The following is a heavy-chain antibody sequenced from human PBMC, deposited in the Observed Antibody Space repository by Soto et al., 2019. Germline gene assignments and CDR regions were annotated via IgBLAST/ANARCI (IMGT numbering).Heavy chain of an antibody. CDR1: GGSISSGGYS. V-gene: IGHV4-61*08. CDR3: ARGTHRRLDYDILTGYYPLFDY. Sequence: SETLSLTCAVSGGSISSGGYSWSWIRQPPGKGLEWIGYIYYSGSTDYNPSLKSRVTISVDTSKNQFSLKLSSVTAADTAVYYCARGTHRRLDYDILTGYYPLFDYWGQGTLVTVS. J-gene: IGHJ4*02. D-gene: IGHD3-9*01. CDR2: IYYSGST.